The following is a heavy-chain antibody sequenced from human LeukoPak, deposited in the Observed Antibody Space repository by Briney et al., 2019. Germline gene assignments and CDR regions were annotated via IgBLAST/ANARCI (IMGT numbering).Heavy chain of an antibody. J-gene: IGHJ4*02. CDR1: GYTFVSHG. V-gene: IGHV1-18*01. D-gene: IGHD2-2*01. Sequence: ASVKVSCKAAGYTFVSHGISWVRLAPGQGLEWMGWISAYNGDTKYAQKFQARVTMTTDTSTSTAYMELRTLRSDDTAVYYCARDWGPTAALDYWGQGTLVTVSS. CDR2: ISAYNGDT. CDR3: ARDWGPTAALDY.